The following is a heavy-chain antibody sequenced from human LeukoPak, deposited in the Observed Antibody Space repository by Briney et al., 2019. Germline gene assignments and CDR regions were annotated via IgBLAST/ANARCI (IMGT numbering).Heavy chain of an antibody. V-gene: IGHV4-34*01. CDR1: GGSFSGYY. CDR2: INHSGST. CDR3: ARGYSSSWNGGDFDY. D-gene: IGHD6-13*01. J-gene: IGHJ4*02. Sequence: SETLSLTSAVYGGSFSGYYWSWIRQPPGKGLEWIGEINHSGSTNYNPSLKSRVTISVDTSKNQFSLKLSSVTAADTAVYYCARGYSSSWNGGDFDYWGQGTLVTVSS.